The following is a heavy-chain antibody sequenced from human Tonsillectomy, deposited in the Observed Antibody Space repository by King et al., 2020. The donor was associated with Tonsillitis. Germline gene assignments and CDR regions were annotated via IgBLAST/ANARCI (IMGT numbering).Heavy chain of an antibody. CDR1: GYTFTSYG. V-gene: IGHV1-18*04. CDR2: ISGFIGNT. Sequence: QLVQSGAEVKKPGASVKVSCKASGYTFTSYGISWVRQAPGQGLEWMGWISGFIGNTYSVQRLQGRVTMTTDTFTSTAYMELRSLRSDDTAVYYCARDWGIGDAYYSYGMDVWGQGTTVTVSS. CDR3: ARDWGIGDAYYSYGMDV. D-gene: IGHD3-16*01. J-gene: IGHJ6*02.